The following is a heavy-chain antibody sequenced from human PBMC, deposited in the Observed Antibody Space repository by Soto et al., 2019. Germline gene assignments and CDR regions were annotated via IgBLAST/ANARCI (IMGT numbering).Heavy chain of an antibody. V-gene: IGHV4-59*01. CDR3: ARGSVLRYFDWYGIFDY. Sequence: SETLSLTCTVSGGSISSYYWSWLPQPPGKGLEWIGYIYSSGSTNYNPSLKSRVTISVDTSKNQFSLKLSSVTAADTAVYYCARGSVLRYFDWYGIFDYWGQGTLVTVSS. D-gene: IGHD3-9*01. CDR1: GGSISSYY. CDR2: IYSSGST. J-gene: IGHJ4*02.